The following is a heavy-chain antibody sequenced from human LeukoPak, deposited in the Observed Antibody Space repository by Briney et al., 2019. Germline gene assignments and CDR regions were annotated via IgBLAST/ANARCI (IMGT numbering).Heavy chain of an antibody. CDR2: IIPIFGTA. D-gene: IGHD2-2*01. V-gene: IGHV1-69*13. Sequence: GASVKVSCKASGGTFSSYAISWVRQAPGQGLEWMGGIIPIFGTANYAQKFQGRVTITADESTSTAYMELSSLRSEDTAVYYCARGSRGREYQLLSFDYWGQGTQVTVSS. CDR1: GGTFSSYA. CDR3: ARGSRGREYQLLSFDY. J-gene: IGHJ4*02.